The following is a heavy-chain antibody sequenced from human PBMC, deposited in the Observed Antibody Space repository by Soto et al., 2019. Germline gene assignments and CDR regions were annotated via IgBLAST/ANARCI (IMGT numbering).Heavy chain of an antibody. J-gene: IGHJ4*02. Sequence: SVKVSCKASGGTFSSYAISWVRQAPGQGLEWMGGIIPIFDTTNYAQKFQGRVTIVADESTNTAYMELTSLRSEDTAVYYCSRGDTATFSFDHWGQGSLVTVPS. CDR1: GGTFSSYA. D-gene: IGHD5-18*01. V-gene: IGHV1-69*13. CDR3: SRGDTATFSFDH. CDR2: IIPIFDTT.